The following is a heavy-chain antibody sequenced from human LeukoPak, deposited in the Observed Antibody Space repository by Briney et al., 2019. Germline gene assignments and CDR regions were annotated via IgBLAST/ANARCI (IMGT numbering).Heavy chain of an antibody. CDR3: ARLGITMNTSDY. CDR2: IYYSGST. D-gene: IGHD3-22*01. V-gene: IGHV4-39*01. CDR1: GRSISSISYY. J-gene: IGHJ4*02. Sequence: SETRSPTCTVSGRSISSISYYWGWIRQPPGKGLEWIGSIYYSGSTYYNPSLKSRVTISVDTSKNQFCLKLSSVTAADTAVYYCARLGITMNTSDYWGQGTLVTVSS.